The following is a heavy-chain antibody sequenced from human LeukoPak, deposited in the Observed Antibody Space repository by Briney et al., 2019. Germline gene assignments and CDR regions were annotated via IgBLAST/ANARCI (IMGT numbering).Heavy chain of an antibody. CDR2: INHSGST. Sequence: PSETLSLTCAVYGGSFSGYYWSWIRQPPGKGLEWIGEINHSGSTNYNPSLKSRVTISVDTSKNQFSLRLSSVTAADTAVYYCARRGPLRFNYYYYYMDVWGKGTTVTVSS. V-gene: IGHV4-34*01. D-gene: IGHD5/OR15-5a*01. J-gene: IGHJ6*03. CDR1: GGSFSGYY. CDR3: ARRGPLRFNYYYYYMDV.